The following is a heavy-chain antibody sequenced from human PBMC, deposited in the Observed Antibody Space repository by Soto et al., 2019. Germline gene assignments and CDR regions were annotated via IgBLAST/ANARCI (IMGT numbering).Heavy chain of an antibody. D-gene: IGHD1-1*01. CDR3: AKDPPTTGTTFDY. J-gene: IGHJ4*02. CDR2: ISGNSGKT. V-gene: IGHV3-23*01. Sequence: TVGSLRLSCTASWFTFSSYAMSWVRQAPGKELEWVSTISGNSGKTNYAESVKGRFSISRDNSKNMLFLQINGLRAEDTAVYYCAKDPPTTGTTFDYWGRGTLVTVSS. CDR1: WFTFSSYA.